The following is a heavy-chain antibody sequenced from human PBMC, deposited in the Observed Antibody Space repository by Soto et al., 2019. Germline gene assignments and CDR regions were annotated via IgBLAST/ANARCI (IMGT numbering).Heavy chain of an antibody. Sequence: PSETLPLTCTVSGGSISSGGYCWSWIRQHPGKGLEWIGYIYYTGSTNYNPSLRSRVTISIDTSKNQFSLQLSSVTAADTAVYFCARYPRLDCWGQGTLVTVSS. CDR2: IYYTGST. V-gene: IGHV4-61*08. CDR3: ARYPRLDC. CDR1: GGSISSGGYC. J-gene: IGHJ4*02.